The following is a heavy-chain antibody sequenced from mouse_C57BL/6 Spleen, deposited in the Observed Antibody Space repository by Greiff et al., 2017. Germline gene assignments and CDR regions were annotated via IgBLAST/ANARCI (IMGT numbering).Heavy chain of an antibody. D-gene: IGHD2-4*01. J-gene: IGHJ4*01. CDR2: ISYSGST. Sequence: EVQLQESGPGLAKPSQTLSLTCSVTGYSITSDYWNWIRKFPGNKLEYMGYISYSGSTYYNPSLKSRISITRDTSKNQYYLQLNSVTTEDTATYYCARSPTYYYDYDCYAMDYWGQGTSVTVSS. CDR1: GYSITSDY. V-gene: IGHV3-8*01. CDR3: ARSPTYYYDYDCYAMDY.